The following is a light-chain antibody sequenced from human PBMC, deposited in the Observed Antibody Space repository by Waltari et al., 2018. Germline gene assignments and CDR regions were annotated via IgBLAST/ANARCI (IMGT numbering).Light chain of an antibody. CDR2: DAS. J-gene: IGKJ2*01. CDR3: QQYNSYSYT. Sequence: DIQMTQSPSTLSASVGDRVTITCRASQRISSWLAWYQQKPGKAPNLLIYDASSLESGVPSRFSGSGSGTEFTLTISSLQPDDFATYYCQQYNSYSYTFGQGTKLEIK. V-gene: IGKV1-5*01. CDR1: QRISSW.